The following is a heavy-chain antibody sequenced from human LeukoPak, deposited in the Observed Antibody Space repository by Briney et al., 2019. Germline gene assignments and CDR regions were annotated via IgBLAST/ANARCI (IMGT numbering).Heavy chain of an antibody. J-gene: IGHJ4*02. V-gene: IGHV3-30*18. D-gene: IGHD3-16*01. CDR3: AKDLGEGTTAFDY. CDR2: ISYDGSNK. CDR1: GFTFSSYG. Sequence: GGSLRLSCAASGFTFSSYGMHWVRQAPGKGLEWVAVISYDGSNKYYADSVKGRFTISRDNSKNTPYLQMNSLRAEDTAVYYCAKDLGEGTTAFDYWGQGTLVTVSS.